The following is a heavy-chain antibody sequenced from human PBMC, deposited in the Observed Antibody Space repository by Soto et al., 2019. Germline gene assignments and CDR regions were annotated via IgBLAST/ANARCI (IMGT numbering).Heavy chain of an antibody. CDR3: AKDTGRHDYSGWGHAYGLDV. Sequence: EVQLLESGGGLVQPGGSLTLSCAASGFTFSTYAMTWVRQAPGKGLEWVSSISGSIYNPYYADSVKGRFTISRDNSKSTVYLQMNSLRSEDTALYYCAKDTGRHDYSGWGHAYGLDVWGQGTTVTVSS. J-gene: IGHJ6*02. CDR2: ISGSIYNP. V-gene: IGHV3-23*01. D-gene: IGHD5-12*01. CDR1: GFTFSTYA.